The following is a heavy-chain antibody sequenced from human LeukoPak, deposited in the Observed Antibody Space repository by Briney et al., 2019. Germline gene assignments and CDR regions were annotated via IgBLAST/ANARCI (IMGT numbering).Heavy chain of an antibody. CDR1: GFTFSSYC. J-gene: IGHJ4*02. Sequence: GGSLRLSCAASGFTFSSYCMNWVRQAPGKGLEWVAFISCDGSNKYYADSVKGRFTISRENAKNSLYLQMNSLRAEDTAVYYCANGEGLWFGEDQFEGWGQGTPVTVSS. D-gene: IGHD3-10*01. V-gene: IGHV3-30*18. CDR2: ISCDGSNK. CDR3: ANGEGLWFGEDQFEG.